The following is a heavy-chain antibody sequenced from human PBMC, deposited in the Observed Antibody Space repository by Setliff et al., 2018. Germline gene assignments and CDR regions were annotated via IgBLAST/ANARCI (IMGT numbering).Heavy chain of an antibody. CDR1: GYSFSNFW. J-gene: IGHJ5*02. Sequence: GESLKISCKGSGYSFSNFWISWVRQMPGKGLEWMGIIYPGDSHTRYSPSFQGKVTMSADTSINTAFLQWNNLKASDTAVYYCARRGERFFNWLDPWGQGTLVTVSS. V-gene: IGHV5-51*01. D-gene: IGHD2-21*01. CDR3: ARRGERFFNWLDP. CDR2: IYPGDSHT.